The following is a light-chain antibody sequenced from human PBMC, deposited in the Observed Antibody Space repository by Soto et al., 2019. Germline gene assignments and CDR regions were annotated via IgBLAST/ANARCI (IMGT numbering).Light chain of an antibody. Sequence: QSALTQPPSASGVPGQSVTISCTGTSSDVGYYYYVSWYQQHPSKAPKLVIYEVTKRPSGVPDRVSASKSGNTASLTVSGLRAEDEADYYCSSYAGSNNFVFGSGTKVTVL. J-gene: IGLJ1*01. CDR3: SSYAGSNNFV. CDR1: SSDVGYYYY. V-gene: IGLV2-8*01. CDR2: EVT.